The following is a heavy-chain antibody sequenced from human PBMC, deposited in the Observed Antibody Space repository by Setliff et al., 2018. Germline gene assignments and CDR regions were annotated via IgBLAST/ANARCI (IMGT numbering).Heavy chain of an antibody. CDR3: AKEGYSGSHYFDY. CDR1: GLTFTSYA. V-gene: IGHV3-23*01. D-gene: IGHD1-26*01. J-gene: IGHJ4*02. CDR2: ISGSGGST. Sequence: PGGSLRLSCAASGLTFTSYAMRWVRQAPGKGLEWVSSISGSGGSTYYADSVKGRFTISRDNSNNALYLQMNSLRAEDTAIYYCAKEGYSGSHYFDYWGQGTLVTVSS.